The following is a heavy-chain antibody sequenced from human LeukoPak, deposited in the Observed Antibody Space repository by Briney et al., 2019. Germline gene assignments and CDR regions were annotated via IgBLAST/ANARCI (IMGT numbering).Heavy chain of an antibody. CDR3: ARANIEGSGGAYYYYYLDV. Sequence: RPGGSLRLSCVASGFTFDDHGMSWVRQAPGKGLELVSGINWNGGTTDYADSVKGRFAISRDNAKNSLYLQMNSLRAEDTALYYCARANIEGSGGAYYYYYLDVWGKGTTVTVSS. CDR1: GFTFDDHG. V-gene: IGHV3-20*04. J-gene: IGHJ6*03. CDR2: INWNGGTT. D-gene: IGHD2/OR15-2a*01.